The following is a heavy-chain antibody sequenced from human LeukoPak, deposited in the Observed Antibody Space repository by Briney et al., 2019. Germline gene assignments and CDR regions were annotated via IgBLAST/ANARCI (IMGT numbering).Heavy chain of an antibody. CDR2: ISGSGGST. Sequence: SGGSLRLSCAASGFTFSSYAMSWVRQAPGKGLEWVSGISGSGGSTYYADAVKGRFTISRDNSKNTLYLQMNSLRTEDTAVYYCAKATDVDTAMPTDYWGQGTLVTVSS. V-gene: IGHV3-23*01. J-gene: IGHJ4*02. D-gene: IGHD5-18*01. CDR3: AKATDVDTAMPTDY. CDR1: GFTFSSYA.